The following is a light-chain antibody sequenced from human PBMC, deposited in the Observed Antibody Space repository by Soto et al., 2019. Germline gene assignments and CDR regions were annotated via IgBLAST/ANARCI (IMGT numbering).Light chain of an antibody. CDR3: QQYGNSPIT. CDR1: QSGTNNY. V-gene: IGKV3-20*01. J-gene: IGKJ5*01. CDR2: GAS. Sequence: DIVLTQSPDPLSLSPGERATLSCRASQSGTNNYLAWYQQKPGQAPRLLTDGASSRATGVPDRFSGTGSGTDFTLTISRLEPEDLAVFYCQQYGNSPITFGQATRP.